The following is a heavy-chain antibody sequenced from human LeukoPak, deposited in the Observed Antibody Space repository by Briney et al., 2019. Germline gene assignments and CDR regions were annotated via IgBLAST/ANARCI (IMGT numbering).Heavy chain of an antibody. CDR2: INPNSGGT. V-gene: IGHV1-2*02. CDR1: GYTFTGYY. J-gene: IGHJ4*02. D-gene: IGHD4-17*01. Sequence: GASVKVSCKASGYTFTGYYMHWVRQAPGQGLEWMGWINPNSGGTNYAQKFQGRVTITADESTSTAYMELSSLRSEDTAVYYCAAREGNDYGDYSPFDYWGQGTLVTVSS. CDR3: AAREGNDYGDYSPFDY.